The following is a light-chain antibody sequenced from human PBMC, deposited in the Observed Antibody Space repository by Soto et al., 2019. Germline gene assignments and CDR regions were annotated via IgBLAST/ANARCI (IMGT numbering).Light chain of an antibody. CDR3: QKYGNSIPIT. Sequence: DIQMTQSPSTLSASVGDRVTITCRASQSMSSWLAWYQQKPGKAPKLLIYDASSLESGVPSRFSGSGSGTDFTLTISRLEPEDFAVYYCQKYGNSIPITFGQGTRLEIK. V-gene: IGKV1-5*01. CDR1: QSMSSW. CDR2: DAS. J-gene: IGKJ5*01.